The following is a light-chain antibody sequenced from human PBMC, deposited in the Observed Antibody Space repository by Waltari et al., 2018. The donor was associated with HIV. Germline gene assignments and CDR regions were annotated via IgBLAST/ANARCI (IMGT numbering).Light chain of an antibody. V-gene: IGKV3-15*01. CDR3: QQYNGWPRT. CDR2: GAS. Sequence: EIVMTQSPATLSVSPGERVTLSRRASQNVITNLAWYQQKPGQAPSLLIYGASTRASGIPARFTGGGSGSDFTLTINSLQSEDCGLYYCQQYNGWPRTFGQGTKV. J-gene: IGKJ1*01. CDR1: QNVITN.